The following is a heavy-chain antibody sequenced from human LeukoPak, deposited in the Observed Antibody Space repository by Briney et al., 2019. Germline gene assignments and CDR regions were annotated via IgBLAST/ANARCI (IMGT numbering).Heavy chain of an antibody. V-gene: IGHV4-59*01. CDR1: GGSISSYY. CDR3: ARASITYYYYYYMGV. Sequence: PSETLSLTCTVSGGSISSYYWSWIRQPPGKGLEWIGYIYYSGSTNYNPSLKSRVTISVDTSKNQFSLKLSSVTAAGTAVYYCARASITYYYYYYMGVWGKGTTVTVSS. J-gene: IGHJ6*03. D-gene: IGHD1-14*01. CDR2: IYYSGST.